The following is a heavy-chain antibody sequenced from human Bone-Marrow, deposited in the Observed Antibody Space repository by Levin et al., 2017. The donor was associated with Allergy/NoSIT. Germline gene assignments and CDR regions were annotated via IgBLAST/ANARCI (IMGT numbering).Heavy chain of an antibody. CDR2: ISSCSSHI. CDR1: GFSFNNYS. CDR3: ARAKQGYIYDPFDM. Sequence: GESLKISCAASGFSFNNYSMNWVRQAPGKGLEWVSSISSCSSHIYYVDSVEGRFTISRDNAKSSLFLQMNSLRAEDTAVYYCARAKQGYIYDPFDMWGQGTLVTVSS. V-gene: IGHV3-21*01. J-gene: IGHJ3*02. D-gene: IGHD5-18*01.